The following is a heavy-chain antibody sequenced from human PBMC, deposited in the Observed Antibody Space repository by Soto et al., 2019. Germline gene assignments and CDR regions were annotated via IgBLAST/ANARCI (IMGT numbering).Heavy chain of an antibody. CDR1: GGSLSGYY. V-gene: IGHV4-34*01. CDR2: IKDGGYT. CDR3: ARGQEGVVATN. J-gene: IGHJ4*02. Sequence: QVQLQQWGAGLLKPSETLSLNCAVNGGSLSGYYWSWIRQPPGKGLEWIGEIKDGGYTNYSPSLQSRATISSDTPTHPFSLSLNAVTAPDTGVYYCARGQEGVVATNWDQGALVTVSS. D-gene: IGHD5-12*01.